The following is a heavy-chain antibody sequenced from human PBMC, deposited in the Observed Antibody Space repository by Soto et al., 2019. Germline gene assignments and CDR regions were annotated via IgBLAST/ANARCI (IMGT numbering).Heavy chain of an antibody. V-gene: IGHV4-59*01. CDR2: IYYSGST. CDR3: ARDSAYYYFDY. Sequence: SETLSLTCTVSGGSISSYYWSWIRQPPGKGLEWIGYIYYSGSTNYNPSLKSRVTISVDTSKNQFSLKLSSVTAADTAVYYCARDSAYYYFDYWGQGTLVTVSS. J-gene: IGHJ4*02. CDR1: GGSISSYY. D-gene: IGHD3-16*01.